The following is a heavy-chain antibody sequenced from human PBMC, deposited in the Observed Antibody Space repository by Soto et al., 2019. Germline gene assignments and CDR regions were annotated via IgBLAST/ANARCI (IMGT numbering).Heavy chain of an antibody. CDR1: GYTFTSYD. CDR3: ARGWVAGYDAFDI. Sequence: GASVKVSCKASGYTFTSYDINWVRQAPGQGLEWMGWMNSNSGNTGYAQKFQGRVTMTRYTSISTAYMELSSLRSEDTAVYYCARGWVAGYDAFDIWGQGTMVTVSS. CDR2: MNSNSGNT. D-gene: IGHD5-12*01. J-gene: IGHJ3*02. V-gene: IGHV1-8*01.